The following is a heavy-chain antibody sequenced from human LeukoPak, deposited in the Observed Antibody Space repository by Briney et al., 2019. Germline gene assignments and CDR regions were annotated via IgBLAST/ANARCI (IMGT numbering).Heavy chain of an antibody. V-gene: IGHV3-33*01. CDR3: ARDRGTTSSAGYYFDT. J-gene: IGHJ4*02. CDR1: GFTFSSFG. Sequence: GGSLGLSCVASGFTFSSFGMHWVRQAPGKGLEWVSIIWYDGSNKYYADSVKGRFTVSGDNSKNTLYLQVNSLRAEDTAVYYCARDRGTTSSAGYYFDTWGQGALVTVSS. CDR2: IWYDGSNK. D-gene: IGHD6-6*01.